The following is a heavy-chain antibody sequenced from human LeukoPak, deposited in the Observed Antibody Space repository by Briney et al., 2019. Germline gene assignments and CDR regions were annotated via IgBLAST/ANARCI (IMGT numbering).Heavy chain of an antibody. CDR3: ARVPHYYDSSGYFGY. D-gene: IGHD3-22*01. V-gene: IGHV1-69*13. CDR2: IIPIFGTA. Sequence: ASVKVSCKASGGTFSSYAISWVRQAPGQGLEWMGGIIPIFGTANYAQKFQGRVTITADESTSTAYMELSSLRSEDTAVYYCARVPHYYDSSGYFGYWGQGTLVTVSS. CDR1: GGTFSSYA. J-gene: IGHJ4*02.